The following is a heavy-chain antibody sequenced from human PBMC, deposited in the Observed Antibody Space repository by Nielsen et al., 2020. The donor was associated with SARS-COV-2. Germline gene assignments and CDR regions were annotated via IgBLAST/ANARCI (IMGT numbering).Heavy chain of an antibody. D-gene: IGHD3-10*01. CDR2: TYYGSKWYN. V-gene: IGHV6-1*01. CDR1: GDSVSSNSAA. Sequence: SQTLSLTCAISGDSVSSNSAAWNWIRQSPSRGLEWLGRTYYGSKWYNDYAVSVKSRITINPDTSKNQFSLQLNSVTPEDTAVYYCAREVLLWFGELSYYYGMDVWGQGTTVTVSS. CDR3: AREVLLWFGELSYYYGMDV. J-gene: IGHJ6*02.